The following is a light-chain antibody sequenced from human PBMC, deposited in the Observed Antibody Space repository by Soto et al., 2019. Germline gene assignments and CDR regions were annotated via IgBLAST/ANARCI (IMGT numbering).Light chain of an antibody. CDR3: QQYGSSRK. V-gene: IGKV3-20*01. CDR1: QSVSSSY. Sequence: EIVLTQSPGTLSLSPGERATLSCRASQSVSSSYLAWYQQKPGQAPRLLIYGASSRATGIPDRFSGSGSGTDFTLTINRLEPEDFAVYYCQQYGSSRKFGPGTKVDIK. J-gene: IGKJ1*01. CDR2: GAS.